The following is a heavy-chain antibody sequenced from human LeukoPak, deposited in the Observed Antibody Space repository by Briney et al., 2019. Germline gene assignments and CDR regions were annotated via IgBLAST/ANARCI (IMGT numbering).Heavy chain of an antibody. CDR1: GFTFSSYG. Sequence: PGRSLRLSCAASGFTFSSYGMHWVRQAPGRGLEWVAVISYDGSNKYYADSVKGRFTISRDNSKNTLYLQMNSLRAEDTAVYYCAKGTSEYYYGSGSYYSTGGFDYWGQGTLVTVSS. V-gene: IGHV3-30*18. CDR3: AKGTSEYYYGSGSYYSTGGFDY. D-gene: IGHD3-10*01. CDR2: ISYDGSNK. J-gene: IGHJ4*02.